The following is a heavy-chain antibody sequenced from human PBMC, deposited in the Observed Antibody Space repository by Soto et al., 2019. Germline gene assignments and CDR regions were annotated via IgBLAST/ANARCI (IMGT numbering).Heavy chain of an antibody. CDR3: TTDEEDNENDGDFDY. Sequence: EVHLVESGGGLVKPGGSLRLSCAASGLPFSKAWMSWVRQAPGKGLEWIGRTKNKGTTDYAASVKDRITISRDDSQNMVYLQLDSLKTEDTAVYYCTTDEEDNENDGDFDYWGQVTLVTVSS. CDR2: TKNKGTT. V-gene: IGHV3-15*01. J-gene: IGHJ4*02. CDR1: GLPFSKAW. D-gene: IGHD1-1*01.